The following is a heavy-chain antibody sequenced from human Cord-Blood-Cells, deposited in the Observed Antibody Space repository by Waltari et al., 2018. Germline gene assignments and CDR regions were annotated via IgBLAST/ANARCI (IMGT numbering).Heavy chain of an antibody. Sequence: VQLVASGGGVVKPGMYLRLSCAAPGFTFRNYPMHCVRQAPGKGLEWVAVISYDGSNKYYADSVKGRFTISRDNSKNTLYLQMNSLRAEDTAVYYCARAAAAGFDYWGQGTLVTVSS. CDR2: ISYDGSNK. CDR1: GFTFRNYP. CDR3: ARAAAAGFDY. V-gene: IGHV3-30*04. J-gene: IGHJ4*02. D-gene: IGHD6-13*01.